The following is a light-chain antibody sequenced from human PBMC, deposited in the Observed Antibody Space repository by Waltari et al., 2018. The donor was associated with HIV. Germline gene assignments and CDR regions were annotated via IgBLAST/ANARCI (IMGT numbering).Light chain of an antibody. Sequence: QSALTQPASVSGSPGQSITISCTGTSSDVGGYKYVSWYQQYPGKAPKLIIYDVTNRPSGVSNRFSGSKSGNTASLTISGLQAGDEADYYCCSYTSSITGRVFGTGTKVTVL. CDR3: CSYTSSITGRV. J-gene: IGLJ1*01. CDR2: DVT. V-gene: IGLV2-14*03. CDR1: SSDVGGYKY.